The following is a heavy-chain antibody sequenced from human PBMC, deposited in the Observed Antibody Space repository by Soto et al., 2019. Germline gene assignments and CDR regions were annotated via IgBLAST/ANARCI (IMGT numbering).Heavy chain of an antibody. CDR3: ARGHFYDSSGYDFFQH. D-gene: IGHD3-22*01. V-gene: IGHV3-33*01. CDR1: GFSFSSYG. J-gene: IGHJ1*01. CDR2: IWYDGSNK. Sequence: GGSVRLSCAASGFSFSSYGMHWVRQAPGKGPEWVAVIWYDGSNKYYADSVKGRFTISRDNSKNTLYLQMNSLRAEDTAVYYCARGHFYDSSGYDFFQHWGQGPLVTVSS.